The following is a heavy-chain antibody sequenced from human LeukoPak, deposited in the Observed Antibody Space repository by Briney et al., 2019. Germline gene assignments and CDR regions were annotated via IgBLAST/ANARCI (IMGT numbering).Heavy chain of an antibody. Sequence: PGGSLRLSCAASGFTFSNYAMSWVRQAPGKGLEWVSGISGSGGSTYYADSVKGRFTISRDNSKNTLYLQMNSLIDEDTAVYYCAKKWGVGTTTLDYFDYWGQGTLVTVSS. D-gene: IGHD1-26*01. CDR2: ISGSGGST. CDR3: AKKWGVGTTTLDYFDY. J-gene: IGHJ4*02. CDR1: GFTFSNYA. V-gene: IGHV3-23*01.